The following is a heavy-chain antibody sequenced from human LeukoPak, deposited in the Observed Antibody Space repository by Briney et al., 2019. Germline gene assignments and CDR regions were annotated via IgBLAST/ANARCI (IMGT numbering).Heavy chain of an antibody. J-gene: IGHJ6*03. V-gene: IGHV4-59*08. D-gene: IGHD6-19*01. Sequence: SETLSLTCTVSGGSISSYYWSWIRQPPGKGLEWIGYIYYSGSTNYNPSLKSRVTISVDTSKNQFSLKLSPVTAADTAVYYCARRSAGYYYYYMDVWGKGTTVTVSS. CDR2: IYYSGST. CDR3: ARRSAGYYYYYMDV. CDR1: GGSISSYY.